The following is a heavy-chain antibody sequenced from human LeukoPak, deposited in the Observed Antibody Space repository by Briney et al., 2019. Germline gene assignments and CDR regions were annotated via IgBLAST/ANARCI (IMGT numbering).Heavy chain of an antibody. CDR3: AKDGVKGRYYDILTGYWD. J-gene: IGHJ4*02. Sequence: SLRLSCAASGFTFDDYAMHWVRQAPGKGLEWVSGISWNSGSIGYADSVKGRFTISRDNAKNSLYLQMNSLRAEDTALYYCAKDGVKGRYYDILTGYWDWGQGTLVTVSS. CDR2: ISWNSGSI. CDR1: GFTFDDYA. V-gene: IGHV3-9*01. D-gene: IGHD3-9*01.